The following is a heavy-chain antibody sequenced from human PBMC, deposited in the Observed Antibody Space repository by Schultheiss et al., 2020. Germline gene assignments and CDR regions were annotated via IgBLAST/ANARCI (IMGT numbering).Heavy chain of an antibody. CDR1: GGSFSGYY. CDR3: ARVGDSSGWYLDY. Sequence: SETLSLTCAVYGGSFSGYYWSWIRQPPGKGLEWIGYIYYSGSTNYNPSLKSRVTISVDTSKNQFSLKLSSVTAADTAVYYCARVGDSSGWYLDYWGQGTLLTVSS. V-gene: IGHV4-59*01. CDR2: IYYSGST. J-gene: IGHJ4*02. D-gene: IGHD6-19*01.